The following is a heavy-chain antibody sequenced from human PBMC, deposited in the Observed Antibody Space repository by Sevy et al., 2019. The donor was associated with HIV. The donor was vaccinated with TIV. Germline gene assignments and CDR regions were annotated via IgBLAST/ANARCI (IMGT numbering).Heavy chain of an antibody. D-gene: IGHD3-3*01. V-gene: IGHV3-9*01. CDR1: GFTFDDYA. CDR2: ISWNSGSI. CDR3: AKSVGLVILDAFDI. Sequence: GGSLRLSCAASGFTFDDYAMHWVRQAPGKGLEWVSGISWNSGSIGYADSVKGRFTISRDNAKNSLYLQMNSLRAEDTALYYGAKSVGLVILDAFDIWGQGTMVTVSS. J-gene: IGHJ3*02.